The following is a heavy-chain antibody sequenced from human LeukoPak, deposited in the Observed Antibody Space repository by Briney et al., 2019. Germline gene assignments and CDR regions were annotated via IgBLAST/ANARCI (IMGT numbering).Heavy chain of an antibody. D-gene: IGHD5-18*01. CDR3: ARERGYSYGTGWFDP. CDR2: INHSGST. Sequence: SETLSLTCAVYGGSFSGYYWSWIRQPPGKGLEWIGEINHSGSTNYNPSLKSRVTISVDTSKNQFSLKLSSVTAADTAVYYCARERGYSYGTGWFDPWGQGTLVTVSS. V-gene: IGHV4-34*01. CDR1: GGSFSGYY. J-gene: IGHJ5*02.